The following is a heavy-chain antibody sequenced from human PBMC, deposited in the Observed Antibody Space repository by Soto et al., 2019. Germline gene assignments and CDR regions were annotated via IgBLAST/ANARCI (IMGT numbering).Heavy chain of an antibody. CDR1: GYTFTAYF. V-gene: IGHV1-8*02. Sequence: QVQLVQSAAEVKKPGASVTVSCRASGYTFTAYFMLWVRQAPGQGLEWMGWINPNSGNTGYAQKFQGRVTMTRNTSISTAYMELSSLRSEDTAVYYCARGTTTVGYYFDYWGQGTLVTVSS. J-gene: IGHJ4*02. D-gene: IGHD4-17*01. CDR3: ARGTTTVGYYFDY. CDR2: INPNSGNT.